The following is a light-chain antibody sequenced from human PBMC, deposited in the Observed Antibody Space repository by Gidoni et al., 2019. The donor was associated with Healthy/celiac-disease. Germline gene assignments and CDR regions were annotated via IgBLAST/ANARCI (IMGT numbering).Light chain of an antibody. Sequence: EIVMTQSPATLSVSPGARATLSCRASQSVSSNLAWYQQKPGQAPRLLIYGASTRATGIPARFSGSGSGTEFTLTISSLQSEDFAVYYCQQYNNWPRTFGQXTKVEIK. J-gene: IGKJ1*01. CDR1: QSVSSN. CDR3: QQYNNWPRT. CDR2: GAS. V-gene: IGKV3-15*01.